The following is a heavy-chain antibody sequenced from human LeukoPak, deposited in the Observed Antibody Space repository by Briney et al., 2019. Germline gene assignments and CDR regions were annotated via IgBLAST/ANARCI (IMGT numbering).Heavy chain of an antibody. CDR2: INHSGST. CDR1: GVSFSGYY. V-gene: IGHV4-34*01. CDR3: AYAGLRQLGSRRYYGMDV. D-gene: IGHD6-6*01. J-gene: IGHJ6*02. Sequence: SETLSLTCAVYGVSFSGYYWSWIRQPPGKGLEWIGEINHSGSTNYNPSLKSRVTISVDTSKNQFSLKLSSVTAADTAVYYCAYAGLRQLGSRRYYGMDVWGQGTTVTVSS.